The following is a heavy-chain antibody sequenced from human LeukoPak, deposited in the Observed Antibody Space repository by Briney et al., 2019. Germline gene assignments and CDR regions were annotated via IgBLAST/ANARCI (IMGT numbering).Heavy chain of an antibody. Sequence: PGGSLRLSCAASGFTFSDYYMMWIRQAPGKGLEWVSYISSSGSTIYYADSVKGRFTISRDNDKNSLYLKMNSLRAEDTAVYYCARDRRTILDYWGQGTLVTVSS. CDR2: ISSSGSTI. CDR3: ARDRRTILDY. V-gene: IGHV3-11*01. J-gene: IGHJ4*02. CDR1: GFTFSDYY. D-gene: IGHD1-7*01.